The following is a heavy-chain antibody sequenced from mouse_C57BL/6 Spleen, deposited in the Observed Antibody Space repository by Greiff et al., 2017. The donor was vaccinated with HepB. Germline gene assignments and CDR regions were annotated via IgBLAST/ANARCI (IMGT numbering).Heavy chain of an antibody. Sequence: QVQLQQPGAELVRPGSSVKLSCKASGYTFTSYWMDWVKQRPGQGLEWIGNIYPSDSETHYNQKFKDKATLTVDKSSSTAYMQLSSLTSEDSAVYYCASLSYYSNLPWFAYWGQGTLVTVSA. J-gene: IGHJ3*01. CDR1: GYTFTSYW. D-gene: IGHD2-5*01. CDR2: IYPSDSET. CDR3: ASLSYYSNLPWFAY. V-gene: IGHV1-61*01.